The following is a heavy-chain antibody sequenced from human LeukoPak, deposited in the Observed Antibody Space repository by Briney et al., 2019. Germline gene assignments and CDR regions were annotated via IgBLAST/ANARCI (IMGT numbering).Heavy chain of an antibody. V-gene: IGHV3-48*03. Sequence: GGSLRLSCAASGVTFSSYEMNWVRQAPGKGLEGVSYISSSGSRIYYADSVKGRFTISRENAKKSLYLQMKSLRAEDTAVYYCARDSAGSGSYVGYFEYWGQGTLVTVSS. D-gene: IGHD3-10*01. J-gene: IGHJ4*02. CDR3: ARDSAGSGSYVGYFEY. CDR2: ISSSGSRI. CDR1: GVTFSSYE.